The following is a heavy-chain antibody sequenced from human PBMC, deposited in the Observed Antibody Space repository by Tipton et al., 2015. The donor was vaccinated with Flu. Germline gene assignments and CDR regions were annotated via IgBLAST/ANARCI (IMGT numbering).Heavy chain of an antibody. CDR2: IKQDGSEK. CDR1: GFTFSSYW. Sequence: LSLTCAASGFTFSSYWMSWVRQAPGKGLEWVANIKQDGSEKYYVDSVKGRFTISRDNAKNSLYLQMNSLRAEDTAVYYCARIITMAPSADAFDIWGQGTMVTVSS. J-gene: IGHJ3*02. CDR3: ARIITMAPSADAFDI. D-gene: IGHD3-10*01. V-gene: IGHV3-7*01.